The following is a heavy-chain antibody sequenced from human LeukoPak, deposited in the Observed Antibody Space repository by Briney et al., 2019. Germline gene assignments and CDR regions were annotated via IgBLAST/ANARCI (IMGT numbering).Heavy chain of an antibody. V-gene: IGHV1-69*13. CDR3: ARPKAVILGGSGSYSSLDQ. CDR2: IIPIFGTA. D-gene: IGHD3-10*01. J-gene: IGHJ4*02. Sequence: SVKVSCKASGGTFSSYAISWVRQAPGQGLEWMGGIIPIFGTANYAQKFQGRVTITADESTSTAYMELSSLRSDDTALYYCARPKAVILGGSGSYSSLDQWGQGTLVTVSS. CDR1: GGTFSSYA.